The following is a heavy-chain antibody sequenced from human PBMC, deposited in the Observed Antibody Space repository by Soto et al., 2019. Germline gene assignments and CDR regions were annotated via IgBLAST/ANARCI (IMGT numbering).Heavy chain of an antibody. D-gene: IGHD2-15*01. CDR1: GGTFSSYA. Sequence: QVQLVQSGAKMKKPGSSVKVSCKASGGTFSSYAISWVRQAPGQGLEWMGGIIPIFGTANYAQKFQGRVTITADESTSTAYMELSSLRSEDMAVYYCARDRCSGGSCYSNNWFDPWGQGTLVTVSS. CDR3: ARDRCSGGSCYSNNWFDP. CDR2: IIPIFGTA. J-gene: IGHJ5*02. V-gene: IGHV1-69*12.